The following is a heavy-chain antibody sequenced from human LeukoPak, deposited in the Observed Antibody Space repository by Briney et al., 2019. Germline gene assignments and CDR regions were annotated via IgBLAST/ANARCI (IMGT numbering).Heavy chain of an antibody. Sequence: MSGGSLRLSCAAPGFTFSDYYMSWIRQAPGKGLEWVSYISSSGSTIYYADSVKGRFTISRDNAKNSLYLQMNSLRAEDTAVYYCARGDTYYDILTGPLDYWGQGTLVTVSS. D-gene: IGHD3-9*01. CDR3: ARGDTYYDILTGPLDY. V-gene: IGHV3-11*01. CDR2: ISSSGSTI. J-gene: IGHJ4*02. CDR1: GFTFSDYY.